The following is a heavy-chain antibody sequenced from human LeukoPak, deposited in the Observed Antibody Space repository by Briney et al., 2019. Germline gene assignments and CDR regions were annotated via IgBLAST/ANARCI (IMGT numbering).Heavy chain of an antibody. CDR3: AKPSAYCGGDCCSDYFDY. D-gene: IGHD2-21*02. Sequence: GGSLRLSCAASGFTFSSYEMNWVRQAPGKGLEWVSYISSSGSTIYYADSVKGRFTISRDNSKNTLYLQMNSLRAEDTTVYYCAKPSAYCGGDCCSDYFDYWGQGTLVTVSS. J-gene: IGHJ4*02. CDR2: ISSSGSTI. V-gene: IGHV3-48*03. CDR1: GFTFSSYE.